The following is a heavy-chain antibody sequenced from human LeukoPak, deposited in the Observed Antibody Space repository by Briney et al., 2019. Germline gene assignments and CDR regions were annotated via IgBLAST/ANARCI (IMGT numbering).Heavy chain of an antibody. J-gene: IGHJ4*02. CDR2: INQDGSEK. CDR3: ATSRSRRY. V-gene: IGHV3-7*01. Sequence: GGSLRLSCAASGFTFSSYWMRWVRQAPGKGVQWLANINQDGSEKFYVDSVKGRFTISRDNAKNSLYLQMNSLRAEDTAVYYCATSRSRRYWGQGTLVTVSS. CDR1: GFTFSSYW. D-gene: IGHD1-14*01.